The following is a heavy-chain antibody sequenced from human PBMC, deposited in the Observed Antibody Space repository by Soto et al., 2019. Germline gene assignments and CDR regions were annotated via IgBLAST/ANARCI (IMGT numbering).Heavy chain of an antibody. CDR3: ARGGRRYCSGGSCYFKRSNAFDI. CDR2: INHSGST. V-gene: IGHV4-34*01. CDR1: GGSFSGYY. Sequence: QVQLQQWGAGLLKPSETLSLTCAVYGGSFSGYYWSWIRQPPGKGLEWIGEINHSGSTNYNPSLKSRVTLSVDTSKNQFSLKLSSVTAADTAVYYCARGGRRYCSGGSCYFKRSNAFDIWGQGTMVTVSS. D-gene: IGHD2-15*01. J-gene: IGHJ3*02.